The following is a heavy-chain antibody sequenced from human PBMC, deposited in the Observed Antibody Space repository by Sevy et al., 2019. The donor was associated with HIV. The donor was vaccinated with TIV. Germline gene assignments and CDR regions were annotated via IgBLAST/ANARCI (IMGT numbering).Heavy chain of an antibody. V-gene: IGHV3-23*01. Sequence: GGSLRLSCAASGFTFSKYSMSWVRQPPGKGLEWVSTLSFGCGEINYADSVKGRFTISRDNSKSSVYLQMKNLRAEDTAGYYCAREGGTKPHDYWGQGTLVTVSS. D-gene: IGHD2-8*01. CDR2: LSFGCGEI. CDR1: GFTFSKYS. CDR3: AREGGTKPHDY. J-gene: IGHJ4*02.